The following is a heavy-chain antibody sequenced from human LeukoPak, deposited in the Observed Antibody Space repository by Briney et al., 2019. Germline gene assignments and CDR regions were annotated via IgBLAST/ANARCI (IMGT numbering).Heavy chain of an antibody. Sequence: ATVRVSCTASGYMFTRHYMHWVRQAPGQGLEFLAWIKGDSGMPKYAQKFQGRVTLTRDTSISTAYMELTELTSDDTAVYYCARELQNSREGYAFDLWGQGTLVTVPS. D-gene: IGHD1-1*01. CDR2: IKGDSGMP. CDR1: GYMFTRHY. CDR3: ARELQNSREGYAFDL. J-gene: IGHJ3*01. V-gene: IGHV1-2*02.